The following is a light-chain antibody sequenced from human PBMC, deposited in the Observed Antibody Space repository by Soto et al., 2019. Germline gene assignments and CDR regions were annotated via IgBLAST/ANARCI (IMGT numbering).Light chain of an antibody. V-gene: IGKV3-15*01. J-gene: IGKJ2*01. CDR3: QHYNFWPHS. Sequence: EIVMTQAPATLSVSPGERATLSCRASQSVNSNLAWYQQKPGQAPRLLIYRASIRATGVPARFSGSGSGTEFTLTISGLQSEDVSIYFCQHYNFWPHSFGQGTKVDIK. CDR2: RAS. CDR1: QSVNSN.